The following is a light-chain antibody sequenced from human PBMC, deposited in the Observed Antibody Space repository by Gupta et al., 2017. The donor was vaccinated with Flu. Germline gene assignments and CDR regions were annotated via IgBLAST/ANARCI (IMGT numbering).Light chain of an antibody. Sequence: SFVLTQPPSMSVPPGQTARIPCGGTNIGSKSVHWYQQKSGQAPVVVVFDDSDRPAGVPERFSGSNSGNTATLSISRVEAGDEAAYYCQLWDGGSDHPGVFGGGTQLSVL. CDR3: QLWDGGSDHPGV. CDR2: DDS. J-gene: IGLJ3*02. V-gene: IGLV3-21*02. CDR1: NIGSKS.